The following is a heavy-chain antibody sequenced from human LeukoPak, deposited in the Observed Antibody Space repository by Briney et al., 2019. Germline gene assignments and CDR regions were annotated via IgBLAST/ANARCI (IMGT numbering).Heavy chain of an antibody. CDR3: ARGPANDYGGTLYYYYMDV. D-gene: IGHD4-23*01. V-gene: IGHV4-34*01. CDR2: INHSGST. CDR1: GGSFSGYY. J-gene: IGHJ6*03. Sequence: SETLSLTCAVSGGSFSGYYWSWVRQPPGEGLEWRGEINHSGSTNYNPSLKSRVPISVDTSKNQFSLQLSSVTAADTAVYYCARGPANDYGGTLYYYYMDVWGKGTTVTVSS.